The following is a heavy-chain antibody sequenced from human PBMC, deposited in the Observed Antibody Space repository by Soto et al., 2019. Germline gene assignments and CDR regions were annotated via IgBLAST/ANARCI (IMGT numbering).Heavy chain of an antibody. CDR3: AIETLGLGGAYDLCQ. D-gene: IGHD3-3*01. CDR1: GFTVSNVF. J-gene: IGHJ4*02. V-gene: IGHV3-66*01. CDR2: ISSDGYT. Sequence: EVQLVESGGGLVQPGGSLRLSCAASGFTVSNVFMTWVRQAPGKGLEWVSTISSDGYTYYADSVKGRFTISRDIFKNTLYFEMNSLRAGDTAVYHCAIETLGLGGAYDLCQGGQGTLVTVSS.